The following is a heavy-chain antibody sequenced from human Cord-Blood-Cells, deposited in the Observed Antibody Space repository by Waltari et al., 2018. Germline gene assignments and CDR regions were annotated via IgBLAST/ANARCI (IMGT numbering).Heavy chain of an antibody. Sequence: QVQLQESGPGLVKPSETLSLTCTVSGGPISSYYWSWIRQPPGKGLEWIGYIYYSGSTNYNPSLKSRVTISVDTSKNQFSLKLSSVTAADTAVYYCARGRLAARAAFDIWGQGTMVTVSS. V-gene: IGHV4-59*01. CDR2: IYYSGST. CDR1: GGPISSYY. D-gene: IGHD6-6*01. CDR3: ARGRLAARAAFDI. J-gene: IGHJ3*02.